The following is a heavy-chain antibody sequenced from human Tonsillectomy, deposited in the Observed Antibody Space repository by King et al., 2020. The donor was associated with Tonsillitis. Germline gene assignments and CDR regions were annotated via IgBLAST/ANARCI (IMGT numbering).Heavy chain of an antibody. CDR2: INPNSGGT. CDR3: ARNGRGSGYRHIFDY. Sequence: QLVQSGAEVKKPGASVKVSCKATGYTFTGYYMHWVRQAPGQGLEWMGWINPNSGGTNYAQKFQGRVTMTRDTSISTAYMELSRLRSYDTAVYYCARNGRGSGYRHIFDYWGQGTLVTVSS. V-gene: IGHV1-2*02. CDR1: GYTFTGYY. D-gene: IGHD3-3*01. J-gene: IGHJ4*02.